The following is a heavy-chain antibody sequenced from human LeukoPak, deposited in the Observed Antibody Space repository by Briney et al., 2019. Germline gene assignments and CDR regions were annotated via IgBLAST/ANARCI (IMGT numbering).Heavy chain of an antibody. CDR3: ASEDRLWLEAFDI. J-gene: IGHJ3*02. CDR1: GFTFSSYW. Sequence: GGSLRLSCAASGFTFSSYWMSWVRQAPGKGLEWVSSISSSSSYIYYADSVKGRFTISRDNAKNSLYLQMNSLRAEDTAVYYCASEDRLWLEAFDIWGQGTMVTVSS. CDR2: ISSSSSYI. V-gene: IGHV3-21*01. D-gene: IGHD5-18*01.